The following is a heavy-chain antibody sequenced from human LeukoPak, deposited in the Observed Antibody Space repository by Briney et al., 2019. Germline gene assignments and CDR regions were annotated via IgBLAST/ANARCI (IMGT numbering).Heavy chain of an antibody. V-gene: IGHV4-38-2*02. D-gene: IGHD3-10*01. CDR1: GYSISSGYY. J-gene: IGHJ4*02. CDR2: INHSGST. CDR3: ARGGLVRGSYDY. Sequence: SETLSLTCTVSGYSISSGYYWGWIRQPPGKGLEWIGEINHSGSTNYNPSLKSRVTISVDTSKNQFSLKLSSVTAADTAVYYCARGGLVRGSYDYWGQGTLVTVSS.